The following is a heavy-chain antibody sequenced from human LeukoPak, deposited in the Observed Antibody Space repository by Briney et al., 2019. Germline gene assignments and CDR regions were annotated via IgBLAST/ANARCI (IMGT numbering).Heavy chain of an antibody. Sequence: HPGGSLRLSCAASGFTFSSYAMHWVRQAPGKGLEWVAVISYDGSNKYYADSVKGRFAISRNNAKNSLYLQMNNLRDEDTAVYYCAKNHVTVPNGDWFGPWGQGTLVTVSS. V-gene: IGHV3-30*09. CDR1: GFTFSSYA. CDR2: ISYDGSNK. D-gene: IGHD4-11*01. J-gene: IGHJ5*02. CDR3: AKNHVTVPNGDWFGP.